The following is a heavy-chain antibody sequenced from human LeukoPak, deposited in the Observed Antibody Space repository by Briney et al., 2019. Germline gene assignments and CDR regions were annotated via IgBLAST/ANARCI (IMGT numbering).Heavy chain of an antibody. V-gene: IGHV1-18*01. J-gene: IGHJ5*02. Sequence: ASVTVSCKASGYIFISYGISWVRQAPGQGLEWMGWISAYNGDTNYAQKFQGRVTMTEDTSTDTAYMELSSLRSEDTAVYYCATIWYCSSTSCPFGSWGQGTLVTVSS. CDR3: ATIWYCSSTSCPFGS. CDR1: GYIFISYG. CDR2: ISAYNGDT. D-gene: IGHD2-2*01.